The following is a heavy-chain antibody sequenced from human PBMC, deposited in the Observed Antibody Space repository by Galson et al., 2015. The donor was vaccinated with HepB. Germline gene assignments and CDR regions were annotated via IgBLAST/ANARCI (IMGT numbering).Heavy chain of an antibody. CDR3: ASRGLQYSSGWYYFDY. D-gene: IGHD6-19*01. J-gene: IGHJ4*02. V-gene: IGHV4-4*02. CDR1: GGSISSSNW. CDR2: IYHSGST. Sequence: SETLSLTCAVSGGSISSSNWWSWVRQPPGKGLEWIGEIYHSGSTNYNPSLKSRVTISVDKSKNQFSLKLSSVTAADTAVYYCASRGLQYSSGWYYFDYWGQGTLVTVSS.